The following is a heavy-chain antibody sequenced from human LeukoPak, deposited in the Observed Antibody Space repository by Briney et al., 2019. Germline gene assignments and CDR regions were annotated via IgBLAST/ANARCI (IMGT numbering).Heavy chain of an antibody. J-gene: IGHJ4*02. Sequence: GGSLRLSCAASGFTFSSYAMSWVRQAPGKGLEWVSAISGSGGSTYCADSVKGRFTISRDNSKNTLYLQMNSLRAEDTAVYYCAKVRGYGSGSYDYWGQGTLVTVSS. CDR3: AKVRGYGSGSYDY. CDR2: ISGSGGST. D-gene: IGHD3-10*01. CDR1: GFTFSSYA. V-gene: IGHV3-23*01.